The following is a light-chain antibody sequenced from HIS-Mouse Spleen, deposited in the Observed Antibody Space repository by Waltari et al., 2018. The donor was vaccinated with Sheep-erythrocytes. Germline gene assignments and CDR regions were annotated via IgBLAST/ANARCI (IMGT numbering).Light chain of an antibody. CDR3: CSYAGSSTPWV. J-gene: IGLJ3*02. V-gene: IGLV2-23*01. CDR1: SSYVGSYNL. Sequence: QSALTQPASVSGSPGQSITISCTGTSSYVGSYNLVSWYQPHPGKAPKLMSYEGSKRPSGVSNRFSGSKSGNTASLTISGLQAEDEADYYCCSYAGSSTPWVFGGGTKLTVL. CDR2: EGS.